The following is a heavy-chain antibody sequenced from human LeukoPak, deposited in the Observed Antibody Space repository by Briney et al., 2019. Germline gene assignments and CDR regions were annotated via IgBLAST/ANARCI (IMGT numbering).Heavy chain of an antibody. V-gene: IGHV1-46*01. CDR2: ISPSGGST. CDR3: ARDSSTGSPEY. J-gene: IGHJ4*02. CDR1: GYTFTSYY. D-gene: IGHD3-9*01. Sequence: GASVKVSCKASGYTFTSYYMHWVRQAPGQGLEWMGIISPSGGSTSYAQKFQGRVTMTRDTSTSTVYMELSRLRSDDTAVYYCARDSSTGSPEYWGQGTLVTVSS.